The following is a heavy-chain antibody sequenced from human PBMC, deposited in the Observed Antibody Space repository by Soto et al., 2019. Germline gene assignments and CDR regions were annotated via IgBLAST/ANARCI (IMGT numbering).Heavy chain of an antibody. CDR1: GFTFSSYG. V-gene: IGHV3-33*01. CDR2: IWYDGSNK. D-gene: IGHD2-2*01. J-gene: IGHJ6*02. Sequence: GGSLRLSCAASGFTFSSYGMHWVRQAPGKGLEWVAVIWYDGSNKYYADSVKGRFTISRDNSKNTLYLQMNSLRAEDTAVYYCARVGYCSSTRCPKYYYYGMDVWGQGTTVTVSS. CDR3: ARVGYCSSTRCPKYYYYGMDV.